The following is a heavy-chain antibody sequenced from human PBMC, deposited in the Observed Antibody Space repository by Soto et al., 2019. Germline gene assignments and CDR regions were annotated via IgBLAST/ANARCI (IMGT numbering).Heavy chain of an antibody. CDR2: INTYNGDT. D-gene: IGHD2-8*01. J-gene: IGHJ3*01. CDR3: ARRKGQWGDAFDF. CDR1: AYTFTENG. Sequence: QVRLVQSGAEVKKPGASVKVSCRASAYTFTENGVTWVRQAPGQGLEWMGWINTYNGDTKYAQKFQGRVTMTTDTSTSTAYMELRSLRSDDTAVYYCARRKGQWGDAFDFWGQGTMVIVSS. V-gene: IGHV1-18*01.